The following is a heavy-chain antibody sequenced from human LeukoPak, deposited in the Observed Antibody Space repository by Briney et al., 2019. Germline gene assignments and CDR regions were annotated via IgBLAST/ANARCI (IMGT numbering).Heavy chain of an antibody. CDR1: GGTFSSYA. D-gene: IGHD2-2*01. CDR2: IIPIFGTA. CDR3: ARWGGYCSSTSCYSNWFDP. V-gene: IGHV1-69*06. Sequence: GASVKVSCKASGGTFSSYAISWVRQAPGQGLEWMGGIIPIFGTASYAQKFQGRVTITADKSTSTAYMELSSLRSEDTAVYYCARWGGYCSSTSCYSNWFDPWGQGTLVTVSS. J-gene: IGHJ5*02.